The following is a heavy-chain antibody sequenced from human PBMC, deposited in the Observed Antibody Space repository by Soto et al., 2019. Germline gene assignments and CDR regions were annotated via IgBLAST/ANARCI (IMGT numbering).Heavy chain of an antibody. J-gene: IGHJ6*02. CDR1: GFTFSSYG. V-gene: IGHV3-33*01. CDR2: IWYDGSNK. D-gene: IGHD3-22*01. Sequence: GGSLRLSCAASGFTFSSYGMHWVRQAPGKGLEWVAVIWYDGSNKYYADSVKGRFTISRDNSKNTLYLQMNSLRAEDTAVYYCARRPYEVPDYYYGMDVWGQGTTVTVSS. CDR3: ARRPYEVPDYYYGMDV.